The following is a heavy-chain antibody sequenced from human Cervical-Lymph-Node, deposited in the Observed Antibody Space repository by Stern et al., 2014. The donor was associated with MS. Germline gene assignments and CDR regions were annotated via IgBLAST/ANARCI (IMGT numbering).Heavy chain of an antibody. CDR3: TTGTTGPRNY. J-gene: IGHJ4*02. CDR2: IKSNADGGTA. CDR1: GFNFNNVW. Sequence: EVHLVESGGGLVKPGESLRLSCAASGFNFNNVWMSWVRQAPGKGLEWVGRIKSNADGGTADYVAPVKGRFTISRDDSRNTVSLQMNSLKTEDTAVYYCTTGTTGPRNYWGQGTLVTVSS. V-gene: IGHV3-15*01. D-gene: IGHD1-7*01.